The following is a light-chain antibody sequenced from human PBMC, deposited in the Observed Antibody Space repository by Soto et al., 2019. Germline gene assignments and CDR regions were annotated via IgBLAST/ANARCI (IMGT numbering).Light chain of an antibody. CDR1: SSDVGGYNY. V-gene: IGLV2-8*01. CDR3: NSYAGSNNV. CDR2: EVS. J-gene: IGLJ1*01. Sequence: VLTQPPSASGSPGQSVTISCTGTSSDVGGYNYVSWYQQHPGKAPKLMIYEVSQRPSGVPDRFSGSKSGNTASLTVSGLQAEDEADYYCNSYAGSNNVFGTGTKVTVL.